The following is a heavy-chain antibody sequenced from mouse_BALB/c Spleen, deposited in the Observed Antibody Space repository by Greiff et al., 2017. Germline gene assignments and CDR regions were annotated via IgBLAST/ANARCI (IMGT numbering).Heavy chain of an antibody. Sequence: EVKLVESGAELVKPGASVKLSCTASGFNIKDTYMHWVKQRPEQGLEWIGRIDPANGNTKYDPKFQGKATITADTSSNTAYLQLSSLTSEDTAVYYCASITTATRDYARDYWGQGPSVTVSS. CDR3: ASITTATRDYARDY. CDR1: GFNIKDTY. CDR2: IDPANGNT. V-gene: IGHV14-3*02. J-gene: IGHJ4*01. D-gene: IGHD1-2*01.